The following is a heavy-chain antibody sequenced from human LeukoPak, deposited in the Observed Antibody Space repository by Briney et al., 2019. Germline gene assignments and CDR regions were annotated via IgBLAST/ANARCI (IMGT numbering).Heavy chain of an antibody. Sequence: GGSLRLSCAASGFTFSSYGMHWVRQAPGKGLEWVPFIRYDGSNKYYADSVKGRFTISRDNSKNTLYLQMNSLRAEDTAVYYCAKDPGRAGAFDIWGQGTMVTVSS. CDR2: IRYDGSNK. D-gene: IGHD5-24*01. CDR1: GFTFSSYG. J-gene: IGHJ3*02. CDR3: AKDPGRAGAFDI. V-gene: IGHV3-30*02.